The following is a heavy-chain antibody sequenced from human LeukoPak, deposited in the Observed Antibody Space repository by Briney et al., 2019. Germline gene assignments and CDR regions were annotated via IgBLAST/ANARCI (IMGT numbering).Heavy chain of an antibody. D-gene: IGHD5-18*01. Sequence: GASVKVSCKASGGTCSSYAISWVRQAPGQGLEWMGGIIPIFGTANYAQKFQGRVTITTDESTSTAYMELSSLRSEGTAVYYCARDNVAMVTRWFDPWGQGTLVTVSS. CDR2: IIPIFGTA. J-gene: IGHJ5*02. CDR3: ARDNVAMVTRWFDP. V-gene: IGHV1-69*05. CDR1: GGTCSSYA.